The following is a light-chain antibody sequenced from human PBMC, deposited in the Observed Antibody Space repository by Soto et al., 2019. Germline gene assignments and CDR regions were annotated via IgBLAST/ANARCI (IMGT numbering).Light chain of an antibody. CDR3: QQYYSYPCT. Sequence: AIRMTQSPSSFSASTGDRVTITCRASQGISSYLAWYQRKPGKAPKLLIYAASTLQGGVPSRFSGSGSGTDFTLTISCLQSEDCATYYCQQYYSYPCTFGPGTKVDIK. CDR2: AAS. J-gene: IGKJ3*01. V-gene: IGKV1-8*01. CDR1: QGISSY.